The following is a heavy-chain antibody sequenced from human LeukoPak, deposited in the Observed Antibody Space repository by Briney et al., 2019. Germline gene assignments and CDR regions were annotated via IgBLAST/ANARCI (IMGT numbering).Heavy chain of an antibody. CDR1: GGSFSGYY. CDR2: IYYSGST. V-gene: IGHV4-59*01. Sequence: SETLSLTCAVYGGSFSGYYWSWIRQPPGKGLEWIGYIYYSGSTNYNPSLESRVTISVDTSKNQFSLKLSSVTAADTAVYYCARSRWFDSWGQGTLVTVSS. J-gene: IGHJ5*01. CDR3: ARSRWFDS.